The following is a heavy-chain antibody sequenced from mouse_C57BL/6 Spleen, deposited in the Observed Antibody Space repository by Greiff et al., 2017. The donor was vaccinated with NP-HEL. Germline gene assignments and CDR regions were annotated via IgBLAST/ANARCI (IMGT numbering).Heavy chain of an antibody. J-gene: IGHJ2*01. V-gene: IGHV5-9-1*02. CDR1: GFTFSSYA. CDR3: TRDGGQLRPLDY. Sequence: EVKLVESGEGLVKPGGSLKLSCAASGFTFSSYAMSWVRQTPEKRLEWVAYISSGGDYIYYADTVKGRFTISRDNARNTLYLQMSSLKSEDTAMYYCTRDGGQLRPLDYWGQGTTLTVSS. D-gene: IGHD3-2*02. CDR2: ISSGGDYI.